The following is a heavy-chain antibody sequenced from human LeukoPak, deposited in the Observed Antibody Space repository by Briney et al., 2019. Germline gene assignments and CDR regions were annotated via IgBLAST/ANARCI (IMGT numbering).Heavy chain of an antibody. J-gene: IGHJ4*02. CDR2: IIPIFGTA. CDR1: GVTFSSYA. D-gene: IGHD6-19*01. Sequence: SVKVSCKASGVTFSSYAISWVRQAPGQGLEWMGRIIPIFGTANYAQKFQGRVTITTDESTSTAYMEWRGLRSGDTAWFNCARHSSGWINFHSGGQGTLVTVSS. V-gene: IGHV1-69*05. CDR3: ARHSSGWINFHS.